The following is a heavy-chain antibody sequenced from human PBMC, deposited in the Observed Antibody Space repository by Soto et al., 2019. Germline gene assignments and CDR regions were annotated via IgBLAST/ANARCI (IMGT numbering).Heavy chain of an antibody. V-gene: IGHV1-18*01. CDR3: AKSPRGEMATD. CDR2: INTYNGMT. Sequence: QVQLVQSGGEVKKPGASVTVSCKAPRYTFINYHITWVRQAPGQGLEWMAWINTYNGMTDYAQRFQGRVTMTRDTSTSTAYMELRNLGSDDTAVYFCAKSPRGEMATDWGQGTLVTVSS. CDR1: RYTFINYH. D-gene: IGHD5-12*01. J-gene: IGHJ4*02.